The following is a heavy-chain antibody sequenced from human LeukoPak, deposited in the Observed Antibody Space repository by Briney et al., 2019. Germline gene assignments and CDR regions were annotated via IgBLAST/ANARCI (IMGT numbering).Heavy chain of an antibody. CDR1: GGSISDTRSY. Sequence: SETLSLTCTVSGGSISDTRSYWGWIRQPPGKGLEWMGDINHSGSTNYDPSLKSRVTISVDTSKNQFSLRLSSVTAADTAVYYCARDSLTGYSLFDSWGQGALVTVSS. CDR3: ARDSLTGYSLFDS. D-gene: IGHD3-9*01. V-gene: IGHV4-39*07. J-gene: IGHJ4*02. CDR2: INHSGST.